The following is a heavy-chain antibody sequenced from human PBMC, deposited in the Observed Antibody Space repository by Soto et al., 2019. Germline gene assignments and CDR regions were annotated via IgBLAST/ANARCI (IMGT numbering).Heavy chain of an antibody. Sequence: EVQLVESGGGLVQPGGSLRLSCAASGFTFSSYWMSCVRQAPGKGLEWVANIKQDETEKYYVDSVKGRFTISRDNAKNSLYLQMNSLRAEDTAVYYCARLVSAAANDYWGQGTLVTVSS. CDR1: GFTFSSYW. D-gene: IGHD1-26*01. V-gene: IGHV3-7*04. CDR3: ARLVSAAANDY. CDR2: IKQDETEK. J-gene: IGHJ4*02.